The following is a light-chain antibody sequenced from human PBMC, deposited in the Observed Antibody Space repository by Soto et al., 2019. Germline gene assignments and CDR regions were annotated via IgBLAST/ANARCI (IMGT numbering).Light chain of an antibody. Sequence: QSALAQPRSVSGSPGQSVTISCTGTSSNTVSWYQHHPGKAPKLMISDVTNRPLGVPDRFSGSQSGITAFLTISGLQVEDEADYYCCSYAGSYSLFGGGTKLTVL. CDR3: CSYAGSYSL. CDR2: DVT. CDR1: SSNTV. J-gene: IGLJ2*01. V-gene: IGLV2-11*01.